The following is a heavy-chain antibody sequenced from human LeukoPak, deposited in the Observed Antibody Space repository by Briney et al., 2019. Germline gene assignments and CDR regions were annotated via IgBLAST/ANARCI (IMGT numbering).Heavy chain of an antibody. CDR3: ARGRTTVTMRPSYYYYMDV. V-gene: IGHV4-34*01. J-gene: IGHJ6*03. Sequence: PSETLSLTCAVYGGSFSGYYWSWIRQPPGKGLEWIGEINHSGSTNYNPSLKSRVTISVDTSKNQFSLKLSSVTAADTAVYYCARGRTTVTMRPSYYYYMDVWGKGTTVTVSS. D-gene: IGHD4-17*01. CDR2: INHSGST. CDR1: GGSFSGYY.